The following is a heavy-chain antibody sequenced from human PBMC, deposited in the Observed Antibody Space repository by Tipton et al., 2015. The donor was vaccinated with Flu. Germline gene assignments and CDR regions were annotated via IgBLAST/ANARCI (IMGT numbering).Heavy chain of an antibody. Sequence: SLRLSCAASGFTFSSSVMSWVRQAPGKGLDWVSTISGGSTDTYYADSVKGRFTISRDNSKNTLYLQMNSLRAEDTAVYYCARLILNSGSLAWFDPWGQGTLVTVSS. J-gene: IGHJ5*02. D-gene: IGHD1-26*01. V-gene: IGHV3-23*01. CDR1: GFTFSSSV. CDR3: ARLILNSGSLAWFDP. CDR2: ISGGSTDT.